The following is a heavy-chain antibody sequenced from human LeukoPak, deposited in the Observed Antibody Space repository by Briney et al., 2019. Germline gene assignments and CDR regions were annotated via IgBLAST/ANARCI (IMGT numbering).Heavy chain of an antibody. Sequence: GGSLRLSCAASGITLSTYWMSWVRQAPGKGLEWVANIKRDGREKNYVDSVKGRFTISRDNAKNSLYLQMNSLRAEDTALYYCARGGLYWHIWGQGTMVTLSS. D-gene: IGHD2-15*01. V-gene: IGHV3-7*04. J-gene: IGHJ3*02. CDR3: ARGGLYWHI. CDR1: GITLSTYW. CDR2: IKRDGREK.